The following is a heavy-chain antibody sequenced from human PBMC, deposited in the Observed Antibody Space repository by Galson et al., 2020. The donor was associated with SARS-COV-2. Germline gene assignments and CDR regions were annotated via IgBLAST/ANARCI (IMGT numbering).Heavy chain of an antibody. CDR2: IYYSGST. CDR3: AREGVEYWYFDL. Sequence: ASETLSLTCTVSGGSISSYYWSWIRQPPGKGLERIGYIYYSGSTNYNPSLKSRVTISVDTSKNQFSLKLSSVTAADTAVYYCAREGVEYWYFDLWGRGTLVTVSS. J-gene: IGHJ2*01. V-gene: IGHV4-59*01. CDR1: GGSISSYY. D-gene: IGHD1-1*01.